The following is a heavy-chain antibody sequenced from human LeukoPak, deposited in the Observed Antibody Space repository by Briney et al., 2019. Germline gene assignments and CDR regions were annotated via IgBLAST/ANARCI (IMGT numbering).Heavy chain of an antibody. CDR2: IYYSGRT. Sequence: SETLSLTCTVSGGSISSGDFHWSWVRQPPGKGLEWIGYIYYSGRTYYNPSLKSRFTISVDTSKIQFSLRLNSVTATDTAVYYCARVKGNYQNWFDPWGREPWSPSPQ. CDR1: GGSISSGDFH. CDR3: ARVKGNYQNWFDP. D-gene: IGHD1-7*01. J-gene: IGHJ5*02. V-gene: IGHV4-30-4*01.